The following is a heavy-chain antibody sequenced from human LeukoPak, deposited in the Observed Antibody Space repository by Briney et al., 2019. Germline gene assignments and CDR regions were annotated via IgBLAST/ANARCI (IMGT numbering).Heavy chain of an antibody. V-gene: IGHV1-8*02. J-gene: IGHJ5*02. Sequence: ASVKVSCKASGYTFTGYYMHWVRQAPGQGLEWMGWMNPNSGNTGYAQKFQGRVTMTRNTSISTAYMELSSLRSEDTAVYYCARRYGSGSYLKTSNNWFNPWGQGTLVTVSS. CDR2: MNPNSGNT. D-gene: IGHD3-10*01. CDR3: ARRYGSGSYLKTSNNWFNP. CDR1: GYTFTGYY.